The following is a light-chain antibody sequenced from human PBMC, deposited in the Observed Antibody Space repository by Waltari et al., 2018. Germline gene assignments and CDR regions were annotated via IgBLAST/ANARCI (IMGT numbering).Light chain of an antibody. J-gene: IGKJ2*01. Sequence: EIVLTQSPDFQSVTPKEKVTITCRASQSPTLLIKYASQSFSGVPSRFSGSGSGTDFTPTINSLEAEDAATYYCHQSSNLPYTFGQGTKLEIK. CDR2: YAS. CDR3: HQSSNLPYT. V-gene: IGKV6-21*01. CDR1: Q.